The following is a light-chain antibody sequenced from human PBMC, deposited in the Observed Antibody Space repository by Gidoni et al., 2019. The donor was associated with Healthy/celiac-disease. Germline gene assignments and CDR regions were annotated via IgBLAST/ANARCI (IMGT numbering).Light chain of an antibody. Sequence: EIVMTQSPATLSVSPGERATLSCRASQSVSSNLAWYQQKPGQAPRLLIYGASTRATGIPARFSGSGSGTESTLTISSLQSEDFAVYYCQQYNNWPGTFXXXTKLEIK. CDR2: GAS. V-gene: IGKV3-15*01. J-gene: IGKJ2*01. CDR3: QQYNNWPGT. CDR1: QSVSSN.